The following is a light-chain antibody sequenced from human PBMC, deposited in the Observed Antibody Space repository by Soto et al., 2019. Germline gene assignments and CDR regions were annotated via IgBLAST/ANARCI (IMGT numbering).Light chain of an antibody. Sequence: EIQMTQSPSSLSSSVGDRVTITCRASQSISSYLNWYQQKPGKAPKLLIYAASSLHSGVPTRFSGSGSGTDFTLTISSLQPEDFATYYCKQSYRTFTFGHGTKVEIK. CDR1: QSISSY. CDR3: KQSYRTFT. V-gene: IGKV1-39*01. CDR2: AAS. J-gene: IGKJ3*01.